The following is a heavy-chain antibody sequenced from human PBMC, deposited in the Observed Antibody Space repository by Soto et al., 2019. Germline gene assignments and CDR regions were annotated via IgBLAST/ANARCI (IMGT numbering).Heavy chain of an antibody. CDR2: IDSRGRTL. CDR1: GFTFSDYS. V-gene: IGHV3-11*01. Sequence: LRLSCVAPGFTFSDYSMSWIRQAPGKGLEWLAFIDSRGRTLSYADSVRGRLTISRDNAENSVYLQMDSLRADDTAVYYCARQAARNYIDSWGQGNSVTVSS. D-gene: IGHD6-6*01. CDR3: ARQAARNYIDS. J-gene: IGHJ4*02.